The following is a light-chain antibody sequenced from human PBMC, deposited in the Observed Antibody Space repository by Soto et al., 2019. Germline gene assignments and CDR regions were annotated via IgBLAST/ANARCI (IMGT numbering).Light chain of an antibody. Sequence: QSVLTQPPPVSGAPGQRVTISCTGSSSNIGAGYDVHWYQQLPGRAPKLLIYGNTNRPSGVPDRFSGSKSGTSASLAITGLQAEDEADYYCLSFDRSLSVVFGGGTKLTVL. V-gene: IGLV1-40*01. CDR1: SSNIGAGYD. CDR3: LSFDRSLSVV. J-gene: IGLJ2*01. CDR2: GNT.